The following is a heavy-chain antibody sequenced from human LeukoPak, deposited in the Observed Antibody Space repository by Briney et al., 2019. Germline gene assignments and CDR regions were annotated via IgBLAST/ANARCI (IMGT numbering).Heavy chain of an antibody. Sequence: GGSLRLSCAASGFAFSSYRMNWVRQAPGKGLEWVSSISFNGDYIYYTDSVKGRFTISRDNSKNSLYLQMNSLRTEDTALYYCAKDMGLAAAGMGWWGYYYYGMDVWGQGTTVTVSS. CDR2: ISFNGDYI. V-gene: IGHV3-21*04. D-gene: IGHD6-13*01. CDR3: AKDMGLAAAGMGWWGYYYYGMDV. CDR1: GFAFSSYR. J-gene: IGHJ6*02.